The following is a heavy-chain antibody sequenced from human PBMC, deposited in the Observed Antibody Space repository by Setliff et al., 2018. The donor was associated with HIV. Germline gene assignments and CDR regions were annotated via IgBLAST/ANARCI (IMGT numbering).Heavy chain of an antibody. D-gene: IGHD6-13*01. Sequence: SETLSLTCAVSGDSVSGYYWSWIRQSAGRGLEWIGRVHSSATSNYNPSLKGRVAMSVDTAKNQFSLKLASVSAADTAVYFCARDRIEVIAETPHDVFDIWGRGTMVTVSS. CDR3: ARDRIEVIAETPHDVFDI. CDR2: VHSSATS. V-gene: IGHV4-4*07. CDR1: GDSVSGYY. J-gene: IGHJ3*02.